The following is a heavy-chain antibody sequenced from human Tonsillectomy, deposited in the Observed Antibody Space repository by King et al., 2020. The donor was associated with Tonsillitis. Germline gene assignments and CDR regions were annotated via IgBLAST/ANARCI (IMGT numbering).Heavy chain of an antibody. V-gene: IGHV4-39*01. J-gene: IGHJ4*02. D-gene: IGHD6-13*01. CDR1: GGSISSSRYY. CDR2: IYYSGST. CDR3: AGGTFIAAGDSFDY. Sequence: LQLQESGPGLVKPSETLSLTCTVSGGSISSSRYYWGWIRQPPGEWLEWSGNIYYSGSTYYNTSLKSLVTISVDTSKNQFALKLSPVTAADTAVYYCAGGTFIAAGDSFDYWGQGTLVTVSS.